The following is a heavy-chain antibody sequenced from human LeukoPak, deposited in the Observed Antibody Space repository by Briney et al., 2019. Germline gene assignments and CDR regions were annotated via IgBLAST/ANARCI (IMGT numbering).Heavy chain of an antibody. CDR1: GFTSSAYA. Sequence: GSLRLSCAASGFTSSAYAMTWVRQAPGKGLEWIGEINHSGSTNYNPSLKSRVTISVDTSKNQFSLKLSSVTAADTAVYYCARGRTYYYDSKRNDWFDPWGQGTLVTVSS. D-gene: IGHD3-22*01. V-gene: IGHV4-34*01. CDR2: INHSGST. CDR3: ARGRTYYYDSKRNDWFDP. J-gene: IGHJ5*02.